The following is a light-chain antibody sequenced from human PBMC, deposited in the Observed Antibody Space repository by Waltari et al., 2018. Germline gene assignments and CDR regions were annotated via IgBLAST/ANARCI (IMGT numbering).Light chain of an antibody. CDR2: WAS. CDR3: HQYVSAPEA. Sequence: LLTQSPDSLAVSLGSRATIHCRSRPSLFYTAHKKNYVAWYQHKPGQPPQLLIYWASFREAGVPDRFSGSGSGTDCTLTSASMQAEDVAVDVCHQYVSAPEACGQGTNVEI. J-gene: IGKJ1*01. CDR1: PSLFYTAHKKNY. V-gene: IGKV4-1*01.